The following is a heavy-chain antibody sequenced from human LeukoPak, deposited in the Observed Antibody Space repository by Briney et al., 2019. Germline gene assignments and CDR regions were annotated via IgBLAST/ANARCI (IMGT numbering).Heavy chain of an antibody. CDR3: ASGAWYYDFWSGLDV. CDR2: ISYDGSNK. Sequence: GRSLRLFCAASGFTFSSYAMHWGRQAPGKGLEWVAVISYDGSNKYYADSVKGRFTISRDNSKNTLYLQMNSLRAEDTAVYYCASGAWYYDFWSGLDVWGQGTTVTVSS. D-gene: IGHD3-3*01. V-gene: IGHV3-30-3*01. J-gene: IGHJ6*02. CDR1: GFTFSSYA.